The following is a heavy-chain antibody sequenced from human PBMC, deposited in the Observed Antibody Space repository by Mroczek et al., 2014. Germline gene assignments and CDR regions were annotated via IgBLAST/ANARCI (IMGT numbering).Heavy chain of an antibody. V-gene: IGHV4-34*01. CDR1: VGPFSGYY. CDR2: INHSGST. Sequence: QLQQWGGRTVEAFRRPCPSPALSMVGPFSGYYWSWIRQPPRKGLEWIGEINHSGSTNYNPSLKSRVTISVDTSKNQFSLKLSSVTAADTAVYYCARVMLSRRYCSSTSCYSGLGYFDYWGQGTLVTVSS. D-gene: IGHD2-2*01. CDR3: ARVMLSRRYCSSTSCYSGLGYFDY. J-gene: IGHJ4*02.